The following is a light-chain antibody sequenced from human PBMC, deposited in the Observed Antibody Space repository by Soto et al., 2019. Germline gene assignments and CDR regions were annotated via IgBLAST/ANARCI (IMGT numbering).Light chain of an antibody. CDR1: QSISNY. J-gene: IGKJ5*01. V-gene: IGKV1D-12*01. CDR3: QQAHIVPFT. CDR2: AAS. Sequence: DIQMTQSPSSVSASVGDRVTITCRASQSISNYLAWYQHKPGKAPKLLIYAASALQSGVPLRFSGSGSGTAFTLTISSLQPEDFATYFCQQAHIVPFTFGQGTRLEIK.